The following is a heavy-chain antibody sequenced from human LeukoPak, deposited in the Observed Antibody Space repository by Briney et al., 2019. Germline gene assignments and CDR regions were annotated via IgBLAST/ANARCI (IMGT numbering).Heavy chain of an antibody. Sequence: GGSLRLSCAASGFTFSSYAMSWVRQAPGKGLEWVSAISGSGGSTYYADSVKGRFTISRDNSKNTLYLQMNSLRAEDTAVYYCARDLFVEWEEDYWGQGTLVTVSS. CDR3: ARDLFVEWEEDY. CDR1: GFTFSSYA. D-gene: IGHD1-26*01. CDR2: ISGSGGST. V-gene: IGHV3-23*01. J-gene: IGHJ4*02.